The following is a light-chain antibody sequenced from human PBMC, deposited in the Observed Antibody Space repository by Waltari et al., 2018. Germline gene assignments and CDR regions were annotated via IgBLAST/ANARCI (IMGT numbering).Light chain of an antibody. J-gene: IGLJ3*02. CDR3: QSYDSSLSGWV. CDR1: SSNIGAGYD. V-gene: IGLV1-40*01. CDR2: GNS. Sequence: VLTQPPSVSGAPGQRVTISCTGSSSNIGAGYDVHWYHQLPGTAPKLLIYGNSNRPSGVPDRFSGSKSGTSASLAITGLQAEDEADYYCQSYDSSLSGWVFGGGTKLTVL.